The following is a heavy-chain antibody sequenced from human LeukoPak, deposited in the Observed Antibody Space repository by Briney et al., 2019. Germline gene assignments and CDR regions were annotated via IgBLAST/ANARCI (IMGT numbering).Heavy chain of an antibody. CDR3: ARGGRQWLAQNAFDI. CDR1: GGSFSGYY. Sequence: SETLSLTCAVYGGSFSGYYWSWIRQPAGKGLEWIGRIYTSGSTNYNPSLKSRVTMSVDTSKNQFSLKLSSVTAADTAVYYCARGGRQWLAQNAFDIWGQGTMVTVSS. J-gene: IGHJ3*02. V-gene: IGHV4-59*10. D-gene: IGHD6-19*01. CDR2: IYTSGST.